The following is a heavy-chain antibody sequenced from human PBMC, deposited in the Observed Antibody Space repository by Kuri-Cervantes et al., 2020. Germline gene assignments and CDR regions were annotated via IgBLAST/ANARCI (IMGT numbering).Heavy chain of an antibody. CDR2: VKSKTDGGTT. V-gene: IGHV3-15*01. D-gene: IGHD6-19*01. Sequence: GGSLRLSCVVSGLTFSNTWMSWVRQAPGKGLEWVGRVKSKTDGGTTDYAAPVKGRFTISRDDSKNTLYLQMNSLKTEDTAVYYCMYSSGWYAAFDYWGQGTLVTVSS. CDR3: MYSSGWYAAFDY. J-gene: IGHJ4*02. CDR1: GLTFSNTW.